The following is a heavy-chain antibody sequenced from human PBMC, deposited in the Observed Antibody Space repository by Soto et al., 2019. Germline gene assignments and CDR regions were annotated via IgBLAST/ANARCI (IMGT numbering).Heavy chain of an antibody. V-gene: IGHV3-33*01. Sequence: GGSLRLSCAASGFTFSSYGMHWVRQAPGKGLEWVAVIWYDGSNKYYADSVKGRFTISRDNSKNTLYLQMNSLRAEDTAVYYCARDFNIWGSYRFGGDYWGQGTLVTVSS. CDR1: GFTFSSYG. D-gene: IGHD3-16*02. CDR2: IWYDGSNK. CDR3: ARDFNIWGSYRFGGDY. J-gene: IGHJ4*02.